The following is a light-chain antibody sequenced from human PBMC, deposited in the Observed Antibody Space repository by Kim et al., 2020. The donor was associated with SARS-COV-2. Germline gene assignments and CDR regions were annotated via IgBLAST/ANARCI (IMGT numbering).Light chain of an antibody. CDR3: YQYCSSRT. J-gene: IGKJ5*01. Sequence: EIVLTQSPGTLSLSPGERATLSCRASQSVSSSKVAWYQQKPGQAPRLLIYGASSRATGIPDRFSGSGSGTDFSLTISRLESEDFAVYYCYQYCSSRTFGQGTRLEIK. CDR2: GAS. CDR1: QSVSSSK. V-gene: IGKV3-20*01.